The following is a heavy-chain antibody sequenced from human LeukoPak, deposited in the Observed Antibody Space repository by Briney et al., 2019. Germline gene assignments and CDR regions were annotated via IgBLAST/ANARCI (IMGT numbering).Heavy chain of an antibody. D-gene: IGHD2-15*01. J-gene: IGHJ4*02. CDR3: AKGRSRSGPDY. V-gene: IGHV3-23*01. CDR1: GFTFSSYA. CDR2: IGGGGGST. Sequence: GGSLRLSCVASGFTFSSYAMSWVRQAPGKGLEWVSAIGGGGGSTYYADSVKGRFTISRDNSKNTLYLQMNSLRAEDTALYYCAKGRSRSGPDYWGQGALATVSS.